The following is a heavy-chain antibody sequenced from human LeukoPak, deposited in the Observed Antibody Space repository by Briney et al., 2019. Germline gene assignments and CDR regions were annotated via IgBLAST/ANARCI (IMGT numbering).Heavy chain of an antibody. J-gene: IGHJ4*02. D-gene: IGHD6-19*01. Sequence: GGSLRLSCAASGFTFSSYWMHWVRQAPGTGLVWVSRINSDGSSTTYADSVKGRFTISRDNSKNTLYLQMNSLRAEDTAVYYCARGLPPAVADPPLDYWGQGTLVTVSS. CDR1: GFTFSSYW. V-gene: IGHV3-74*01. CDR2: INSDGSST. CDR3: ARGLPPAVADPPLDY.